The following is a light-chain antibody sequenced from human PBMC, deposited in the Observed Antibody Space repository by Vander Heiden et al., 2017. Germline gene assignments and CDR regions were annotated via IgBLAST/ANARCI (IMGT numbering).Light chain of an antibody. CDR3: HVWDSDDDRAV. CDR2: DDH. Sequence: SYRLTHPPSVSVAPGQPARITCGAKGSGSKRVHWYRVRPARAPVLVVYDDHDRPSGIPERLSGSNSGNTATLTISRVEAGDEADYYCHVWDSDDDRAVFGGGTKLNVL. CDR1: GSGSKR. V-gene: IGLV3-21*02. J-gene: IGLJ3*02.